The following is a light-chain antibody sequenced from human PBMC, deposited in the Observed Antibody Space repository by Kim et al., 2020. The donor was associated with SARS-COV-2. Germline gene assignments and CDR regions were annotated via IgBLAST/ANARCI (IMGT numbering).Light chain of an antibody. J-gene: IGLJ1*01. V-gene: IGLV2-8*01. CDR1: SSDIGGYNY. CDR3: NSHAGNNNYV. Sequence: GQSVTISCTGTSSDIGGYNYVSWYQQHPGKAPKLIIYDVSSRPSGVPHRFSGSKSGSTASLTVSGLQAEDEADYYCNSHAGNNNYVFGTGTKVTVL. CDR2: DVS.